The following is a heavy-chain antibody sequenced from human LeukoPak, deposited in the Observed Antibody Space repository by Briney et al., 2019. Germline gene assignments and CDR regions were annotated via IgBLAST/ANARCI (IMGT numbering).Heavy chain of an antibody. CDR1: GYTFTGYY. CDR2: INPNSGGT. D-gene: IGHD3-22*01. V-gene: IGHV1-2*02. Sequence: ASVKVSCKASGYTFTGYYMHWVRQAPGQGLEWMGWINPNSGGTNYAQKFQGRVTMTRDTPISTAYMELSRLRSDDTAVYYCAREPHYYDSSGSADYWGQGTLVTVSS. J-gene: IGHJ4*02. CDR3: AREPHYYDSSGSADY.